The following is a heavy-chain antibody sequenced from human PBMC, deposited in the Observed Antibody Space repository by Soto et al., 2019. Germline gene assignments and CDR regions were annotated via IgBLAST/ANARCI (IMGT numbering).Heavy chain of an antibody. D-gene: IGHD3-16*02. CDR2: IYHSGST. V-gene: IGHV4-30-2*01. CDR3: ARGAGELSLLDY. J-gene: IGHJ4*02. CDR1: GGSISSGGYS. Sequence: QLQLQESGSGLVKPSQTLSLTCAVSGGSISSGGYSWSWIRQPPGKGLEWIGYIYHSGSTYYNPSLKNRVTISVDRSTNQFSLKLSSVNAADTAVYYCARGAGELSLLDYWGQGTLVTVSS.